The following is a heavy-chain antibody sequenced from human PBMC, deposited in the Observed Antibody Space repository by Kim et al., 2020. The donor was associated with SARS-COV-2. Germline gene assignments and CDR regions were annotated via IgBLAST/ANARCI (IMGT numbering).Heavy chain of an antibody. CDR2: IYYSGST. Sequence: SETLSLTCTVSGGSISSYYWSWIRQPPGKGLEWIGYIYYSGSTNYNPSLKSRVTISVDTSKNQFSLKLSSVTAADTAVYYCARVGEGHDYWGQGTLVTVS. V-gene: IGHV4-59*01. CDR1: GGSISSYY. J-gene: IGHJ4*02. D-gene: IGHD3-10*01. CDR3: ARVGEGHDY.